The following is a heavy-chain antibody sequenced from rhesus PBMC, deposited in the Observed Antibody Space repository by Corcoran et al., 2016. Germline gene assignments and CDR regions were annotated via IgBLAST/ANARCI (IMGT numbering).Heavy chain of an antibody. CDR3: ARDEGYSGSYY. D-gene: IGHD3-16*01. CDR1: GGSISSGSYY. Sequence: QVQLQESGPGLVKTSETLSLTCAVSGGSISSGSYYWSWIRQPPGKGLEWIGYITYRWNTSYNPSLKSRVTNSRDTSKNQFSLKLSSVTAADTAVYCCARDEGYSGSYYWGQGVLVTVSS. V-gene: IGHV4-122*02. CDR2: ITYRWNT. J-gene: IGHJ4*01.